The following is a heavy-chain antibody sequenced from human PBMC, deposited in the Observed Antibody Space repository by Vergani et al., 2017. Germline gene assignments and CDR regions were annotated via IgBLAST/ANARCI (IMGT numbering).Heavy chain of an antibody. Sequence: EVQLLESGGGLVQPGGSLRLSCAASGFTFSSYAMSWVRQAQGKGLEWVSAMSGSGGSTYYADSVKGRFTISRENSKNTLYLQMNSRRAEDTAVYYCAKWRRILWFGEGGGFDYWGQGTLVTVSS. V-gene: IGHV3-23*01. J-gene: IGHJ4*02. CDR2: MSGSGGST. D-gene: IGHD3-10*01. CDR3: AKWRRILWFGEGGGFDY. CDR1: GFTFSSYA.